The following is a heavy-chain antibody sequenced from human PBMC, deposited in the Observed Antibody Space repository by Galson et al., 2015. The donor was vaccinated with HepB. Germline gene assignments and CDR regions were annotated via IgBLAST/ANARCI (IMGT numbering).Heavy chain of an antibody. Sequence: LSLTCAVSGGSLSSGGYYWSWIRQPPGKGLEWIGYIYYSGSTYYNPSLKSRVTISVDTSKNQFSLKLSSVTAADTAVYYCARGVSSWPLDYWGQGTLVTVSS. CDR2: IYYSGST. CDR3: ARGVSSWPLDY. CDR1: GGSLSSGGYY. D-gene: IGHD6-13*01. V-gene: IGHV4-30-4*01. J-gene: IGHJ4*02.